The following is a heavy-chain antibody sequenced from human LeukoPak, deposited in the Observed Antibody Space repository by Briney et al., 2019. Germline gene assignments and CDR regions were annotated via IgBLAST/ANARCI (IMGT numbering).Heavy chain of an antibody. CDR1: GYTFTGYY. V-gene: IGHV1-2*02. J-gene: IGHJ4*02. CDR2: INPNSGGT. CDR3: ATAGSIAARHFDY. D-gene: IGHD6-6*01. Sequence: ASVKVSCXASGYTFTGYYMHWVRQAPGQGLEWMGWINPNSGGTNYAQKFQGRVTMTRDTSISTAYMELSRLRSDDTAVYYCATAGSIAARHFDYWGQGTLVTVSS.